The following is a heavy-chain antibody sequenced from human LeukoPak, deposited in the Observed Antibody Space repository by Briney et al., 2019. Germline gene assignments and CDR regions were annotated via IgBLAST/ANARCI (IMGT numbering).Heavy chain of an antibody. CDR1: GLTFSSYG. V-gene: IGHV3-33*01. D-gene: IGHD3-22*01. Sequence: RPGGSLRLSCAASGLTFSSYGMHWVRQAPGKGLEWVAVIWYDGSNKYYADSVKGRFTTSRDNSKNTLYLQMNSLRAEDTAVYYCARVKFPAYDSSGYPHLFDYWGQGTLVTVSS. J-gene: IGHJ4*02. CDR2: IWYDGSNK. CDR3: ARVKFPAYDSSGYPHLFDY.